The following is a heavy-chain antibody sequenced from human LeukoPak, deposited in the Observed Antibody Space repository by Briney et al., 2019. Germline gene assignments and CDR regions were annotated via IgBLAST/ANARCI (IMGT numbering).Heavy chain of an antibody. CDR1: GFTFSSCA. V-gene: IGHV3-30*04. CDR3: ARGAGWYLNYFEY. CDR2: ISHDGTNK. J-gene: IGHJ4*02. Sequence: GGSLRLSCAASGFTFSSCAIHWVRQGPGKGLEWVAVISHDGTNKYYADSVKGRFTISRDKPKNTLYLQMNSLRAEDAAVYYCARGAGWYLNYFEYWGQGTLVTVSS. D-gene: IGHD6-19*01.